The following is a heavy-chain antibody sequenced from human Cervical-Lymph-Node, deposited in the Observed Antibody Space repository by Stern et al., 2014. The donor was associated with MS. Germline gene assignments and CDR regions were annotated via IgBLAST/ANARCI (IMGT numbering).Heavy chain of an antibody. J-gene: IGHJ4*02. Sequence: QVQLQESGPGLVKPSETLSLTCTVSGGSISSYSWSWIRQTPGQGLEWIGYIYYSGSTNYNPSLKSRVAISVDTSKNQFSLKLSSVTAADTAVYYCARGYGGNPIDYWGQGTLVTVSS. V-gene: IGHV4-59*01. CDR1: GGSISSYS. CDR3: ARGYGGNPIDY. CDR2: IYYSGST. D-gene: IGHD4-23*01.